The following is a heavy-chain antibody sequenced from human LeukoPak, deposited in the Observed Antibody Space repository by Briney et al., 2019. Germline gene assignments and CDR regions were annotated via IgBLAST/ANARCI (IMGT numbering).Heavy chain of an antibody. CDR1: GFTVSTNY. CDR3: ARESNSGYYLSY. CDR2: IYSGGRT. V-gene: IGHV3-66*01. Sequence: GGSLRLSCAASGFTVSTNYMSWVRQAPGKGLGWVSVIYSGGRTYYADSVKGRFTISRDNSKDTLYLQMNSLRAEDTAVYYCARESNSGYYLSYWGQGTLVTVSS. D-gene: IGHD3-22*01. J-gene: IGHJ4*02.